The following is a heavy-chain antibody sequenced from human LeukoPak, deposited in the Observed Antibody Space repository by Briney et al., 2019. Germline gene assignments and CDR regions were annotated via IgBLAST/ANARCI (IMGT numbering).Heavy chain of an antibody. Sequence: TGGSLRLSCAASGFTFSSYSMNWVRQTPGKGLEWVSSISSSSRYMFYADSVKGRFTISRDNAKNSLYLQMNSLRAEDTAVYYCARTTMYSSSTEDYWGQGTLVTVSS. V-gene: IGHV3-21*01. CDR3: ARTTMYSSSTEDY. CDR1: GFTFSSYS. J-gene: IGHJ4*02. D-gene: IGHD6-13*01. CDR2: ISSSSRYM.